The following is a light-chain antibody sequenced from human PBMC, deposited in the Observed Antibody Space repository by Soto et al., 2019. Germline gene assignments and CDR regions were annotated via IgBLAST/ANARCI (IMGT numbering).Light chain of an antibody. J-gene: IGKJ5*01. Sequence: AIQLTQSPSSRSASVGDRVTITCRASQGISSALAWYQQKPGKAPKLLIYDASSLESGVPSRFSGSGSGTDFTLTISSLQPEDFATYYCQQFKSYPPITFGQGTRLEIK. CDR1: QGISSA. V-gene: IGKV1-13*02. CDR2: DAS. CDR3: QQFKSYPPIT.